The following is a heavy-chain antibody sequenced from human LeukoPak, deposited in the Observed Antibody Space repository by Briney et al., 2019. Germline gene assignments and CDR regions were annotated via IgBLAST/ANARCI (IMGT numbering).Heavy chain of an antibody. V-gene: IGHV4-30-4*08. CDR2: ISYSGST. CDR1: GGSISSGDYY. Sequence: PSQTLSLTCTVSGGSISSGDYYWSWIRQPPGKGLEWIGYISYSGSTYFNPSLRSRVTISVDTSENQFSLKLSSVTAADTAVYYCARDLGAAAGNPYIYYYGMDVWGQGTTVTVSS. D-gene: IGHD6-13*01. J-gene: IGHJ6*02. CDR3: ARDLGAAAGNPYIYYYGMDV.